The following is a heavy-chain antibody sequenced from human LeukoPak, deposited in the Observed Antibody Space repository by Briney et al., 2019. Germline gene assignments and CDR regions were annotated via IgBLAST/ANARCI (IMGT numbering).Heavy chain of an antibody. J-gene: IGHJ3*02. CDR2: VWSGGSDK. V-gene: IGHV3-30*18. CDR3: AKPLGPIPDDAFDI. D-gene: IGHD1-26*01. Sequence: GKSLRLSCAASGFTFSRYDIHWIRQAPGKGLESVAVVWSGGSDKNYADSVKGRFTISRDNSKNTVYLQMNSLRPEDTAVYYCAKPLGPIPDDAFDIWGQGTLVTVSS. CDR1: GFTFSRYD.